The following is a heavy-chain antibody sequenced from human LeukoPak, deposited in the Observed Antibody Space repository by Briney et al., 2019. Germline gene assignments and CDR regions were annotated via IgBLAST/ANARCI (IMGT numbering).Heavy chain of an antibody. D-gene: IGHD5-18*01. J-gene: IGHJ6*03. Sequence: PSETLSLTCTVSGGSISSSSYYWGWIRQPPGKGLEWIGSIYYSGSTYYNPSLKSRVTISVDTSKNQFSLKLSSVTAADTAVYYCASFLDTATKEGYYYYMDVWGKGTTVTVSS. V-gene: IGHV4-39*01. CDR2: IYYSGST. CDR3: ASFLDTATKEGYYYYMDV. CDR1: GGSISSSSYY.